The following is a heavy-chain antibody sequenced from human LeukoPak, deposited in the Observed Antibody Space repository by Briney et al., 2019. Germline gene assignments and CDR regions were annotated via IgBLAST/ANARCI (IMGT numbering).Heavy chain of an antibody. CDR1: GFTFSSYD. J-gene: IGHJ4*02. CDR2: ISGSGGST. Sequence: PGGSLRLSCAASGFTFSSYDMSWVRQAPGKGLEWVSAISGSGGSTYYADSVKGRFTISRDNSKNTLYLQMNSLRAEDTAVYYCAKADIVVVPAANFDYWGQGTLVTVSS. CDR3: AKADIVVVPAANFDY. D-gene: IGHD2-2*01. V-gene: IGHV3-23*01.